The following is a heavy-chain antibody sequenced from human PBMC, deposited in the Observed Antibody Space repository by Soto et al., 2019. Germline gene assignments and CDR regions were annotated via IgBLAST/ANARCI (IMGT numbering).Heavy chain of an antibody. CDR1: GFTFSLYR. V-gene: IGHV3-7*03. D-gene: IGHD6-6*01. Sequence: GGSLRLSCAASGFTFSLYRMSRVRQAPGKGLEWVANINQDGSEKNYVDSIKGRFTISRDNAKNSLYLQMDSLRVEDTAVYYCARAGLRARDAFDIWGQGTMVTVSS. J-gene: IGHJ3*02. CDR2: INQDGSEK. CDR3: ARAGLRARDAFDI.